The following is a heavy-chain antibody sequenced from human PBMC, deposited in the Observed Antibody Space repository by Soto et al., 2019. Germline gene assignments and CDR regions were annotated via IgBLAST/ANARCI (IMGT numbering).Heavy chain of an antibody. CDR1: GYSFSTYD. CDR2: VNPKSGNT. Sequence: QVQLVQSGAEVKKPGASVKVSCKASGYSFSTYDINWVRQAAGQGLEWMGCVNPKSGNTDYAQRFRGRVTMTSNTSISTAYMELSALTPEDTAVYYCARPYCDSTSCYTDWFDPWGQGTLVTVSS. J-gene: IGHJ5*02. CDR3: ARPYCDSTSCYTDWFDP. D-gene: IGHD2-2*02. V-gene: IGHV1-8*01.